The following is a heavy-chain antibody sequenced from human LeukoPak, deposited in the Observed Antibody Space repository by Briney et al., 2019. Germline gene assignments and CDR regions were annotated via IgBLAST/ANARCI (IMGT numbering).Heavy chain of an antibody. Sequence: ASVKVSCKASGGTFSSYAISWVRQAPGQGLEWMGGITPIFGTANYAQKFQGRVTMTRDTSTSTVYMELSSLRSEDTAVYYCARAANRGYSSSWYVYWGQGTLVTVSS. J-gene: IGHJ4*02. V-gene: IGHV1-69*05. CDR3: ARAANRGYSSSWYVY. CDR2: ITPIFGTA. CDR1: GGTFSSYA. D-gene: IGHD6-13*01.